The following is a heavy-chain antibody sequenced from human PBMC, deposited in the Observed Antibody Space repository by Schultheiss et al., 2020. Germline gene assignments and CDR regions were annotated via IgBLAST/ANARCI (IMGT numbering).Heavy chain of an antibody. V-gene: IGHV2-70*01. D-gene: IGHD1-26*01. CDR2: IDWDDDK. Sequence: SGPTLVKPTETLTLTCTVSGFSLSNARMGVSWIRQPPGKALEWLALIDWDDDKYYSTSLKTRLTISKDTSKNQVVLTMTNMDPVDTATYYCARIKDCTVGANSNYFDYWGQGTLVTVYS. CDR1: GFSLSNARMG. J-gene: IGHJ4*02. CDR3: ARIKDCTVGANSNYFDY.